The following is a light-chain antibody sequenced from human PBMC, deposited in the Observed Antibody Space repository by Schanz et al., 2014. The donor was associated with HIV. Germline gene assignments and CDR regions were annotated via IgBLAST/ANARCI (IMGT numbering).Light chain of an antibody. CDR1: QSVGGSQ. V-gene: IGKV3-20*01. CDR3: QYFGNSGGT. J-gene: IGKJ4*01. CDR2: ATS. Sequence: PGERATLSCRASQSVGGSQLAWFQLKRGQPPRLLIYATSFRAVGIPDRFSGSGSETDFTLTISGLEPEDFAVYYCQYFGNSGGTFGGGTKVELK.